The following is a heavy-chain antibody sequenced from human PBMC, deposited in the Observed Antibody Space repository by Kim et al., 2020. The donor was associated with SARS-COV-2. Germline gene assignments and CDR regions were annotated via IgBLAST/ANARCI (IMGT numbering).Heavy chain of an antibody. J-gene: IGHJ4*02. CDR1: GGSISSSSYY. V-gene: IGHV4-39*01. CDR2: IYYSGST. CDR3: ARHSHDYGDYRSDGY. Sequence: SETLSLTCTVSGGSISSSSYYWGWIRQPPGKGLEWIGSIYYSGSTYYNPSLKSRVTISVDTSKNQFSLKLSSVTAEDTAVYSCARHSHDYGDYRSDGYWGQGTLVTVSS. D-gene: IGHD4-17*01.